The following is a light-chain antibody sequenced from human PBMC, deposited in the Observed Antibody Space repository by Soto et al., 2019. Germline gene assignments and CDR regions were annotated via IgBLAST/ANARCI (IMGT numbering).Light chain of an antibody. Sequence: EIVLTQSPGTLSLSPGERATLSCRASQSVSSSYLAWYQQKPGQAPRLLIYGASSRATGIPDRFSGSGSGTYVTLTISRLEPEDFAVYYCQQYDSWTFGQGTKVEIK. CDR1: QSVSSSY. V-gene: IGKV3-20*01. J-gene: IGKJ1*01. CDR2: GAS. CDR3: QQYDSWT.